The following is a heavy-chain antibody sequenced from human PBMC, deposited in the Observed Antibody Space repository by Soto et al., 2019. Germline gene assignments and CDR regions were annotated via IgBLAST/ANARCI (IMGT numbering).Heavy chain of an antibody. V-gene: IGHV4-34*01. CDR2: INHSGST. CDR1: GGSFSGYY. J-gene: IGHJ5*02. Sequence: SETLSLTCAVYGGSFSGYYWSWIRQPPGKGLEWIGEINHSGSTNYNPSLKSRVTISVDTSKNQFSLKLSSVTAADTAVYYCARGIKSSPWGQGTLVTVSS. CDR3: ARGIKSSP. D-gene: IGHD3-10*01.